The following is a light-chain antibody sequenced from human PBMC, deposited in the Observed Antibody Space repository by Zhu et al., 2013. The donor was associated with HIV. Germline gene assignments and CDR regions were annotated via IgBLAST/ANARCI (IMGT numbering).Light chain of an antibody. J-gene: IGLJ2*01. Sequence: QSVLTQPPSVSGAPGQRVTISCTGSSSNIGAGYGVHWYQHLPGAAPKLLIYDNTNRPSGVPDRFSGSRSGTSASLDISGLQDDDEADYYCASWDDDLRALVFGGGTRVTVL. CDR3: ASWDDDLRALV. CDR1: SSNIGAGYG. CDR2: DNT. V-gene: IGLV1-40*01.